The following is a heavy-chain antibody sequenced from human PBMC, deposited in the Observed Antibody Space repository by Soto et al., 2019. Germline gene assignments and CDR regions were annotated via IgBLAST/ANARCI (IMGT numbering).Heavy chain of an antibody. CDR2: IYYSGST. D-gene: IGHD2-2*01. V-gene: IGHV4-30-4*01. Sequence: SETLSLTCTVSGVSISSGDYYWSWIRQPPGKGLEWIGYIYYSGSTYYNPSLRSRVTISVDTSKNQFSLKLSSVTAADTAVYYCARDLQDIVLVPASPFPGMDVWGQGTTVTSP. J-gene: IGHJ6*02. CDR3: ARDLQDIVLVPASPFPGMDV. CDR1: GVSISSGDYY.